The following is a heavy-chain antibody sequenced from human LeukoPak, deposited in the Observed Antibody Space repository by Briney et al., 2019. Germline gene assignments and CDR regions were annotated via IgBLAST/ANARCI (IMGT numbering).Heavy chain of an antibody. J-gene: IGHJ4*02. CDR3: ARDRSVIAAAGIPFDY. D-gene: IGHD6-13*01. CDR2: INSDGSST. Sequence: PGGSLRLSCAASGFTFSSYWMHWVRQAPGKGLVWVSRINSDGSSTSYADSVKGRFTISRDNAKNTLYLQMNSLRAEDTAVYYCARDRSVIAAAGIPFDYWGQGTLVTVSS. V-gene: IGHV3-74*01. CDR1: GFTFSSYW.